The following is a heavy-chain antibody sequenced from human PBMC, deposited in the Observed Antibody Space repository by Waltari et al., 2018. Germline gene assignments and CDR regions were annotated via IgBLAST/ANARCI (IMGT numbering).Heavy chain of an antibody. CDR1: GYTHTELS. D-gene: IGHD2-21*02. V-gene: IGHV1-24*01. J-gene: IGHJ4*02. Sequence: QVQLVQSGAEVKKPGASVKVSCKVSGYTHTELSMHWVRQAPGKGVEWMGGLDPDRGETIYAQKFQGRFTMTEDTSTDPAYMELSSLRSEDTAVYYCATGYRKGVTGWGQGTLVTVSS. CDR2: LDPDRGET. CDR3: ATGYRKGVTG.